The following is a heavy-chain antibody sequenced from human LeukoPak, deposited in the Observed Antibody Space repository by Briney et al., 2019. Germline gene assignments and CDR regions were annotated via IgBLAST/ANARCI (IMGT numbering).Heavy chain of an antibody. CDR1: GFTFSSYE. D-gene: IGHD3-22*01. CDR2: ISSSGSTI. Sequence: PGGSLRLSCAASGFTFSSYEMNWVRQAPGKGLEWVSYISSSGSTIYYADSVKGRFTISRDNAKNSLYLQMNSLRAEDTAVYYCARDGRWINYYDGSFPVWGQGTLVTVSS. J-gene: IGHJ4*02. CDR3: ARDGRWINYYDGSFPV. V-gene: IGHV3-48*03.